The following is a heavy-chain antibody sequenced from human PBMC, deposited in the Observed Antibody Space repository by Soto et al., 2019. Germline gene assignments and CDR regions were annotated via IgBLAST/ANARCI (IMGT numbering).Heavy chain of an antibody. CDR1: GGSTSAGDYY. CDR2: IYYTGTT. CDR3: ARGDWFHP. V-gene: IGHV4-30-4*01. J-gene: IGHJ5*02. Sequence: SETLSLTCTVSGGSTSAGDYYWNWIRQPPGKDLEWIGYIYYTGTTKYNPSLKSRATLSVDTSKNRFSLNLTSVTAADSAVYYCARGDWFHPWGQVTLVTVSS.